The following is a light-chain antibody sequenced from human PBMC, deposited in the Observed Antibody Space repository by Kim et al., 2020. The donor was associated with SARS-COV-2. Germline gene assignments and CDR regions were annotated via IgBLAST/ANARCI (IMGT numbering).Light chain of an antibody. Sequence: QSITISCTGTSSDVGSYDLVSWYQQHPGKAPKFLIYEVSKRPSGISNRFSGSKSGNTASLTISGLQAEDEADYYCCSYAGSNTFVVFGGGTQLTVL. J-gene: IGLJ2*01. CDR1: SSDVGSYDL. CDR3: CSYAGSNTFVV. CDR2: EVS. V-gene: IGLV2-23*02.